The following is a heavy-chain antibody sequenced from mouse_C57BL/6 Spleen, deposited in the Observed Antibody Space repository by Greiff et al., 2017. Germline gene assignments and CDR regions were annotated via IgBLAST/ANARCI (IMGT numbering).Heavy chain of an antibody. J-gene: IGHJ2*01. CDR2: INPNNGGT. CDR3: ARSGERGHDY. CDR1: GYTFTDYY. Sequence: EVQLQQSGPELVKPGASVKISCKASGYTFTDYYMNWVKQSHGKSLEWIGEINPNNGGTSYNQKFKGKATLTGDKSSSTAYMELRSLTSEDSAVYYCARSGERGHDYWGQGTTLTVAS. D-gene: IGHD4-1*01. V-gene: IGHV1-26*01.